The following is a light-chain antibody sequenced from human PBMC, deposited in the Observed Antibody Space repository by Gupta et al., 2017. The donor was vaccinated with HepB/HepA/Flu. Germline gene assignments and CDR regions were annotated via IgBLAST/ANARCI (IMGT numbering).Light chain of an antibody. CDR3: QHRSCPTWT. CDR1: QYVDIY. CDR2: ATT. J-gene: IGKJ5*01. V-gene: IGKV3-11*01. Sequence: DIVLPQSPATLSLSTGERAPPSCTASQYVDIYVAWYQKPPRPPPRLLIDATTNSTTGTPARFSGGGSRTVSTPTSASLQPEYVAIYYHQHRSCPTWTFGQGTRLEIK.